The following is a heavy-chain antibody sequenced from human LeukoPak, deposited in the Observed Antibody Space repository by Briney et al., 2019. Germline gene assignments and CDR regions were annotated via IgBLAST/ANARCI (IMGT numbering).Heavy chain of an antibody. Sequence: PSETLSLICTVSGDSITSYYWTWIRQPPGKGLEWIGYMYHSGTTSNNPSLKSRVTISVDTSKNQFSLKVRSVTAADTAVYYCARGLGWGATIFDYWGQGALVTVSS. CDR2: MYHSGTT. J-gene: IGHJ4*02. V-gene: IGHV4-59*01. D-gene: IGHD1-26*01. CDR3: ARGLGWGATIFDY. CDR1: GDSITSYY.